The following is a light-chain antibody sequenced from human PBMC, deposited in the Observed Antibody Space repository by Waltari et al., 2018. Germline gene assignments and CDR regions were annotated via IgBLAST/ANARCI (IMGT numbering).Light chain of an antibody. Sequence: QMTQSPSSLSASVGDRVTITCRASHSISTYLNWYQQKPGKAPNVLIYAASSLHSGVTSRFSGSGSGTDFTLTISSLQPEDSATYYCQQSFTTTRTFGQGTKVVIK. J-gene: IGKJ1*01. CDR3: QQSFTTTRT. CDR1: HSISTY. CDR2: AAS. V-gene: IGKV1-39*01.